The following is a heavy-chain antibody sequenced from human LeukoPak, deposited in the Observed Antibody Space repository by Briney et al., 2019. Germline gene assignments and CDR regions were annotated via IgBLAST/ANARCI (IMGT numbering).Heavy chain of an antibody. J-gene: IGHJ6*03. CDR1: GFTVSSNN. V-gene: IGHV3-21*01. Sequence: GGSLRLSCAASGFTVSSNNMNGVRKAPGKGLEGVPSISSSSHYIYYADSVKGRFTISRDNAKNSLYLQMNSLRVEDTAVYYCASPPIVVVAEYSYYYMDVWGKGTTVTVSS. CDR3: ASPPIVVVAEYSYYYMDV. D-gene: IGHD2-2*01. CDR2: ISSSSHYI.